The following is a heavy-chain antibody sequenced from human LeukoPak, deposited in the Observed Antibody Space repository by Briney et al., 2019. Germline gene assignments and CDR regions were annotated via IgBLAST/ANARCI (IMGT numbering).Heavy chain of an antibody. J-gene: IGHJ4*02. CDR1: GFTFSTYA. V-gene: IGHV3-30-3*01. CDR2: MSFDGGNK. Sequence: GGSLRLSCAASGFTFSTYAMHWVRQAPGKGLEWVAVMSFDGGNKYYADSVKGRFTISRDKSKNTLYLQMNSLRVEDTAVYHCARGMLTSGYYGGYFDYWGQGTLVTVSS. CDR3: ARGMLTSGYYGGYFDY. D-gene: IGHD3-22*01.